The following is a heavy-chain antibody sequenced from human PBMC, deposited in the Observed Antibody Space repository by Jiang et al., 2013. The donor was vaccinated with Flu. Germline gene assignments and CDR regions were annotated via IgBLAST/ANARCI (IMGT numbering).Heavy chain of an antibody. CDR1: GYTFTGYY. D-gene: IGHD6-13*01. V-gene: IGHV1-2*02. CDR3: ARSRKGAAAGTELDY. J-gene: IGHJ4*02. CDR2: INPNSGGT. Sequence: SGAEVKKPGASVKVSCKASGYTFTGYYMHWVRQAPGQGLEWMGWINPNSGGTNYAQKFQGRATMTRDTSISTAYMELSRLRSDDTAVYYCARSRKGAAAGTELDYVGPGNPGHRLL.